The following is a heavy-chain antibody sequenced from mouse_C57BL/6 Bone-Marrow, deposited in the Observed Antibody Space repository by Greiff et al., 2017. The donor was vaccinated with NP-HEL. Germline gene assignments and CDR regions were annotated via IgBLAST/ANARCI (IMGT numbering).Heavy chain of an antibody. CDR3: ARDAIYYGNFYAMDY. V-gene: IGHV7-1*01. D-gene: IGHD2-1*01. J-gene: IGHJ4*01. Sequence: DVQLVESGGGLVQSGRSLRLSCATSGFTFSDFYMEWVRQAPGKGLEWIAASRNKANDYTTEYSASVKGRFIVSRDTSQSILYLQMNALRAEDTAIYYCARDAIYYGNFYAMDYWGQGTSVTVSS. CDR1: GFTFSDFY. CDR2: SRNKANDYTT.